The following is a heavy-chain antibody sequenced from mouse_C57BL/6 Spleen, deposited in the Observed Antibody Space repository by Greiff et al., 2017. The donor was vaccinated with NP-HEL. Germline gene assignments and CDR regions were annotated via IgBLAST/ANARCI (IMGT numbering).Heavy chain of an antibody. CDR2: IYPGDGDT. D-gene: IGHD2-4*01. Sequence: VQLQQSGAELVKPGASVKISCKASGYAFSSYWMNWVKQRPGKGLEWIGQIYPGDGDTNYNGKFKGKATLTADKSSSTAYMQLSSLTSEDSAVYDCARGDDYDEGFDDWGQGTTLTVSS. J-gene: IGHJ2*01. V-gene: IGHV1-80*01. CDR3: ARGDDYDEGFDD. CDR1: GYAFSSYW.